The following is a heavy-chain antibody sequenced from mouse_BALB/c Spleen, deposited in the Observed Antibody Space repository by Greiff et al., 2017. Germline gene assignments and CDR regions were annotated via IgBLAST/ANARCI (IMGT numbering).Heavy chain of an antibody. J-gene: IGHJ3*01. D-gene: IGHD1-1*01. CDR3: ARGDYYGSFAY. V-gene: IGHV3-2*02. Sequence: DVKLQESGPGLVKPSQSLSLTCTVTGYSITSDYAWNWIRQFPGNQLEWMGYISYSGSTSYNPSLKSRISITRDTSKNQFFLQLNSVTTEDTATYYCARGDYYGSFAYWGQGTLVTVSA. CDR2: ISYSGST. CDR1: GYSITSDYA.